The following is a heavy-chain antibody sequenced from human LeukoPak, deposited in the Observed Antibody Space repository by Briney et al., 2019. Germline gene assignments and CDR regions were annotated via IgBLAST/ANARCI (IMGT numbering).Heavy chain of an antibody. CDR3: AKGLGITTIVVAQNYFDY. Sequence: PGGSLRLSCAASGFTFSSYAMSWVRQAPGKGLEWVSAISGSGGSTYYADSVKGRFTISRDNSKNTLYLQMNSLRAEDTAVYYCAKGLGITTIVVAQNYFDYWGQGTLVTVSS. CDR2: ISGSGGST. D-gene: IGHD3-22*01. J-gene: IGHJ4*02. CDR1: GFTFSSYA. V-gene: IGHV3-23*01.